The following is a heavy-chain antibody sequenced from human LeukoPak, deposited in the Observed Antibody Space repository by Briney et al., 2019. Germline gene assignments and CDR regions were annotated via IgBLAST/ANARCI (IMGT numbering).Heavy chain of an antibody. CDR3: ARDFEWLRSGYFDY. Sequence: PGRSLRLSCAASGFTFSSYAMHWVRQAPGKGLEWVAVISYDGSNKYYADSVKGRFTISRDNSKNTLYLQMNSLRAEDTAVYYCARDFEWLRSGYFDYWGQGTLATVSS. J-gene: IGHJ4*02. D-gene: IGHD5-12*01. CDR1: GFTFSSYA. V-gene: IGHV3-30-3*01. CDR2: ISYDGSNK.